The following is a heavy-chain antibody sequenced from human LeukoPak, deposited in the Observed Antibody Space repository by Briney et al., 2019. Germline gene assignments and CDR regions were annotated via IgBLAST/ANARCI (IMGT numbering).Heavy chain of an antibody. CDR1: GFTFSDYY. J-gene: IGHJ4*02. D-gene: IGHD3-9*01. V-gene: IGHV3-30*02. CDR2: LQYDGSNK. Sequence: GGSLRLSCAASGFTFSDYYMSWIRQAPGKGLEWVAYLQYDGSNKQYADSVRGRFSISRDNSKNILYLQMNSLRAEDTAVYYCARGRPGYFDWLQYFDYWGQGTLVTVSS. CDR3: ARGRPGYFDWLQYFDY.